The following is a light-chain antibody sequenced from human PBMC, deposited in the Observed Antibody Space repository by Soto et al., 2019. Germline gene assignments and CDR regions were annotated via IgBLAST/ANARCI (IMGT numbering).Light chain of an antibody. J-gene: IGKJ4*01. CDR1: QSVRNN. CDR3: QQYDNWPPKT. Sequence: EVVMTQSPATLSVSPGERATLSCKASQSVRNNLVWYLQKPGQAPRPIIYDATIRATGIPVRFSGSGSGTEFTLTISSLQSEDVGVYYCQQYDNWPPKTFGGGTKVEVK. V-gene: IGKV3-15*01. CDR2: DAT.